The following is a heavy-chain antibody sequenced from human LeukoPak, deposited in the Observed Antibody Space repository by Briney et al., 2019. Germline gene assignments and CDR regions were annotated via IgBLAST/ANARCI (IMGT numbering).Heavy chain of an antibody. CDR1: GGSISSYY. D-gene: IGHD3-10*01. V-gene: IGHV4-34*01. Sequence: SETLSLTCTVSGGSISSYYWSWIRQPPGKGLEWIGEINHSRSTNYNPSLKSRVTISVDTSKNQFSLKLSSVTAADTAVYYCARGVFVTMVRGAFDYWGQGTLVTVSS. CDR2: INHSRST. CDR3: ARGVFVTMVRGAFDY. J-gene: IGHJ4*02.